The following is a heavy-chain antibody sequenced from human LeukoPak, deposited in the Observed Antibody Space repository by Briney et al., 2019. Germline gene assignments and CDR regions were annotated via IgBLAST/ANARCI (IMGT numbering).Heavy chain of an antibody. D-gene: IGHD6-19*01. CDR3: ARVGMTSSGWYVGIDY. CDR2: IYYSGST. J-gene: IGHJ4*02. Sequence: SETLSLTCTVSGGSISSYYWSWIRQPPGKGLEWIGYIYYSGSTNYNPSLKSRVTISVDMSKNQFSLKLSSVTAADTAVYYCARVGMTSSGWYVGIDYWGQGTLVTVSS. V-gene: IGHV4-59*01. CDR1: GGSISSYY.